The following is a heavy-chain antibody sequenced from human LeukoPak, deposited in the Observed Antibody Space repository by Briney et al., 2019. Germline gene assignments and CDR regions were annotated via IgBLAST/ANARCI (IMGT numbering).Heavy chain of an antibody. CDR2: ISASGDKI. CDR3: KKSSSTSIVRGIGLDV. Sequence: GGSLRLSCATSGFAFSSHAMACACQAPGKGLEWVSSISASGDKIFYADSVKGRFTISRDNPKKTLYLQVNSLIADDTAIYYCKKSSSTSIVRGIGLDVWGQGTTVTVSS. D-gene: IGHD2/OR15-2a*01. CDR1: GFAFSSHA. J-gene: IGHJ6*02. V-gene: IGHV3-23*01.